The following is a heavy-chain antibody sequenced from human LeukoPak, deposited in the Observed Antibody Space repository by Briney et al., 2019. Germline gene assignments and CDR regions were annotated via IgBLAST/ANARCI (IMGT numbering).Heavy chain of an antibody. Sequence: PGGSLRLSCAVSAFTFSDNYMTWIRQAPGKGLESVSYISPSGTDISYADSVKGRFTISRDNAKNSLYLQMNSLRAEDTAVYYCPRDPRNLDYWGQGTLVTVSS. V-gene: IGHV3-11*01. CDR3: PRDPRNLDY. CDR1: AFTFSDNY. D-gene: IGHD1-14*01. J-gene: IGHJ4*02. CDR2: ISPSGTDI.